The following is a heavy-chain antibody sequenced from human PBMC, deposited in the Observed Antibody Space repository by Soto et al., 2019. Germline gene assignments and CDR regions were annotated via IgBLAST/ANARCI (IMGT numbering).Heavy chain of an antibody. J-gene: IGHJ3*02. CDR1: GFTFISYG. V-gene: IGHV3-30*18. Sequence: PGGSLRLSCAASGFTFISYGIRCFRQSPFKWLEWVAVISYDGSNKYYADSVKGRFTISRDNSKNTLYLQMNSLRAEDTAVYYCAKDIYGGNSDAFDIWGQGTMVTVSS. CDR3: AKDIYGGNSDAFDI. D-gene: IGHD4-17*01. CDR2: ISYDGSNK.